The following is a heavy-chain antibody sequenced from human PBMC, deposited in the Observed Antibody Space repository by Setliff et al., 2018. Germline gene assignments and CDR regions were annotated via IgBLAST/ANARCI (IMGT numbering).Heavy chain of an antibody. V-gene: IGHV3-30-3*02. CDR1: GFTFSSYA. J-gene: IGHJ4*02. CDR2: VSDDGRNK. CDR3: AKRGPYCSGGTCHYYFDY. Sequence: GGSLRLSCAASGFTFSSYAMHWVRQAPGKGLEWVAVVSDDGRNKYYADSVKGRFTISRDNSKNTAYLEMNSLRAEDTAVYYCAKRGPYCSGGTCHYYFDYWGQGTLVTVSS. D-gene: IGHD2-15*01.